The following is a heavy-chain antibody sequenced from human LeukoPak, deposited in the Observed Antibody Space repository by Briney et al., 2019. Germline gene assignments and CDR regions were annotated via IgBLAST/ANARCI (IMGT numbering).Heavy chain of an antibody. CDR1: GGSINNYF. CDR3: ARDPYNNSPFDY. Sequence: PSETLSLTCTVSGGSINNYFWSWIRQPAGKGLEWIGRIYTSGSTNYNPSLKSPVTMSIDTSKNQFSLKVTSVTDADTAVYYCARDPYNNSPFDYWGQGILVTVSS. V-gene: IGHV4-4*07. CDR2: IYTSGST. D-gene: IGHD4-11*01. J-gene: IGHJ4*02.